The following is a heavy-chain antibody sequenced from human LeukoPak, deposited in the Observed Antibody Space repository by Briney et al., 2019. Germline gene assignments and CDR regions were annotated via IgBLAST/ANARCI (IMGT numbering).Heavy chain of an antibody. CDR2: IKHSGST. J-gene: IGHJ4*02. Sequence: PSETLSLPCAVYGVSFSGYYWSWIRQPPGKGLEWIGEIKHSGSTNYNPSLKSRVTISVDTSKNQFSLKLSSVTAADTAVYYCARSQFERFGELLSDYWGQGTLVTVSS. CDR3: ARSQFERFGELLSDY. CDR1: GVSFSGYY. D-gene: IGHD3-10*01. V-gene: IGHV4-34*01.